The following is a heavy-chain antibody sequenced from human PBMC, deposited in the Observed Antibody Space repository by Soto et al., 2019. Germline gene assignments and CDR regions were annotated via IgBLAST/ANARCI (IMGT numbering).Heavy chain of an antibody. CDR1: GYTFTSYG. CDR3: AREDSVVVTAIGLDY. D-gene: IGHD2-21*02. J-gene: IGHJ4*02. CDR2: ISAYNGNT. V-gene: IGHV1-18*01. Sequence: SMKVSCKASGYTFTSYGISWVRQAPGQGLEWMGWISAYNGNTNYAQKLQGRVTMTTDTSTSTAYMELRSLRSDDTAVYYCAREDSVVVTAIGLDYWGQGTLVTVSS.